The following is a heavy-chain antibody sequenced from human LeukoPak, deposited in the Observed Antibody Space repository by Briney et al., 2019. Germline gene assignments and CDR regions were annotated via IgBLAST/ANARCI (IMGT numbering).Heavy chain of an antibody. Sequence: GASVKVSCKASGYTFTSYGISWVRQAPGQGLEWMGWISAYNGNTNYAQKLQGRVTMTTDASTSTAYMELRSLRSDDTAVYYCARVCSGGSCYSGHDAFDIWGQGTMVTVSS. V-gene: IGHV1-18*01. CDR3: ARVCSGGSCYSGHDAFDI. J-gene: IGHJ3*02. CDR1: GYTFTSYG. CDR2: ISAYNGNT. D-gene: IGHD2-15*01.